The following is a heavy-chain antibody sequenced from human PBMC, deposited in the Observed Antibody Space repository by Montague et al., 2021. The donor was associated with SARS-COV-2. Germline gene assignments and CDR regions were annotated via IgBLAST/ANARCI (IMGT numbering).Heavy chain of an antibody. CDR1: GGSISSSNYY. J-gene: IGHJ4*02. D-gene: IGHD6-19*01. CDR2: IYYSGTT. Sequence: SETLSLTCTVSGGSISSSNYYWGWIRQPPGKGLEWIGSIYYSGTTYYNPSLQSRVTISVDTSKKQFSLKLSSVTAADTAVYYCARGTYTSGWFQQFDCWGQGTLVTVSS. V-gene: IGHV4-39*01. CDR3: ARGTYTSGWFQQFDC.